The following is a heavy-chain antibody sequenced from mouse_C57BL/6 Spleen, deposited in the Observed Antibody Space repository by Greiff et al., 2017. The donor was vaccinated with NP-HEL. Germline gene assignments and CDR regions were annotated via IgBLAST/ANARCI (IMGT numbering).Heavy chain of an antibody. J-gene: IGHJ3*01. CDR2: IYPSDSET. D-gene: IGHD1-1*01. CDR1: GYTFTSYW. V-gene: IGHV1-61*01. Sequence: VQLQQPGAELVRPGSSVKLSCKASGYTFTSYWMDWVKQRPGQGLEWIGNIYPSDSETHYNQKFKDKATLTVDKSSSTAYMQLSSLTSEDSAVYYCARRSFYGSSYGGFAYWGQGTLVTVSA. CDR3: ARRSFYGSSYGGFAY.